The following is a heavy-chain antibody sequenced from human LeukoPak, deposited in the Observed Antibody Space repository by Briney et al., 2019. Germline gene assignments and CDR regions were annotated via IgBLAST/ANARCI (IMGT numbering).Heavy chain of an antibody. CDR3: ATENASGSYFDY. D-gene: IGHD3-10*01. V-gene: IGHV1-24*01. Sequence: ASVKVSCKVSGYTLTELSMHWVRQAPGKGLEWMGGFDPEDAETIYAQKFQAGVTMTEDTSTDTAYMELSSLRSEDTAVYYCATENASGSYFDYWGQGTLVTVTS. CDR1: GYTLTELS. CDR2: FDPEDAET. J-gene: IGHJ4*02.